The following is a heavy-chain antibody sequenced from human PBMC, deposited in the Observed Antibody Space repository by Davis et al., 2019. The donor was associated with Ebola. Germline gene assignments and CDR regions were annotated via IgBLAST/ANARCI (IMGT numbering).Heavy chain of an antibody. V-gene: IGHV4-30-2*03. CDR3: ARQGSGWRNYGMDV. D-gene: IGHD6-19*01. J-gene: IGHJ6*02. CDR1: GGSISSGVYS. Sequence: SETLSLTCAVSGGSISSGVYSWNWIRQPPGKGLEWIGSIYYSGSTYYNPSLKSRVTISVDTSKNQFSLKLSSVTAADTAVYYCARQGSGWRNYGMDVWGQGTTVTVSS. CDR2: IYYSGST.